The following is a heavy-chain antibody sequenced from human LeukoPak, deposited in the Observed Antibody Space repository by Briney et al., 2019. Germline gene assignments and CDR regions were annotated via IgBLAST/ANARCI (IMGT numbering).Heavy chain of an antibody. Sequence: PGGSLRLSCAASGFTYNYYSMNWVRQAPGKGLEWVSSISSSSRYIYYADSVKGRFTISRDNATNSLYLQMNSLRAEDTAVYYCARDREEDYYMDVWGKGTTVTVSS. CDR3: ARDREEDYYMDV. J-gene: IGHJ6*03. CDR1: GFTYNYYS. D-gene: IGHD3-10*01. CDR2: ISSSSRYI. V-gene: IGHV3-21*01.